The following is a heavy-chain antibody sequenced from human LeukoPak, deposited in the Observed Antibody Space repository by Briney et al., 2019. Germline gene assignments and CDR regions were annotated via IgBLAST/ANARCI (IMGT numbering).Heavy chain of an antibody. CDR1: GYTFTSYG. D-gene: IGHD2-2*01. V-gene: IGHV1-18*01. Sequence: ASVKVSCKASGYTFTSYGISWVRQAPGQGLEWMGWISAYNGNTNYAQKLQGRVTMTTDTSTSTAYMELRGLRSDDTAVYYCARDVDKYAVVPAAIGYWGQGTLVTVSS. J-gene: IGHJ4*02. CDR2: ISAYNGNT. CDR3: ARDVDKYAVVPAAIGY.